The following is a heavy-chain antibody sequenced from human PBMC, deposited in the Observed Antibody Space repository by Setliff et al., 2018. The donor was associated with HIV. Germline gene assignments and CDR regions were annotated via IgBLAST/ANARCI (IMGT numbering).Heavy chain of an antibody. CDR3: ARRRGQKATGWYYFDV. Sequence: SETLSLTCAVYGGSFSDYYWNWIRQPPGKALEWLGIVYYTGSTNYNPSLKSRVAMSVDTSRNQFSLKLTSVTAGDSALYYCARRRGQKATGWYYFDVWGQGALVTVSS. V-gene: IGHV4-34*01. D-gene: IGHD6-19*01. CDR1: GGSFSDYY. J-gene: IGHJ4*02. CDR2: VYYTGST.